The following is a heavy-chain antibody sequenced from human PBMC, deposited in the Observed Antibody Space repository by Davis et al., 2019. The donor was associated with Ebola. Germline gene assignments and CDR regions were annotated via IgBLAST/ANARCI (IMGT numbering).Heavy chain of an antibody. D-gene: IGHD6-19*01. V-gene: IGHV4-39*01. CDR3: ARQESSGWYGGWFDP. CDR2: IYYSGST. CDR1: GGSIISSSSY. J-gene: IGHJ5*02. Sequence: SETLSLTCTVSGGSIISSSSYWGWIRQPPRKGLEWIGSIYYSGSTYYNPSLKSRVTISVDTSKNQFSLKLSSVTAADTAVYYCARQESSGWYGGWFDPWGQGTLVTVSS.